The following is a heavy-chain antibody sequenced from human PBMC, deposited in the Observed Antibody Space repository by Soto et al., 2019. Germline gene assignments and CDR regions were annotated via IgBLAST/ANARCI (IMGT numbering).Heavy chain of an antibody. CDR3: AKDRYWGPVQSYYDSSGYNDY. V-gene: IGHV3-23*01. CDR1: GFTFSSYA. J-gene: IGHJ4*02. CDR2: ISGSGGST. D-gene: IGHD3-22*01. Sequence: PGGSLRLSCAASGFTFSSYAMSWVRQAPGKGLEWVSAISGSGGSTYYADSVKGRFTISRDNSKNTLYLQMNSLRAENTAVYYCAKDRYWGPVQSYYDSSGYNDYWGQGTLVTVSS.